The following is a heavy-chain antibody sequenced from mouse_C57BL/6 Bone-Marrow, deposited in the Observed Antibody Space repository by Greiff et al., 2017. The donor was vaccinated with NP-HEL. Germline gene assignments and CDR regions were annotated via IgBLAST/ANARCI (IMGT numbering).Heavy chain of an antibody. J-gene: IGHJ2*01. D-gene: IGHD5-1-1*01. V-gene: IGHV5-12*01. CDR3: ARGYLVYFDY. CDR2: ISNGGGST. CDR1: GFTFSDYY. Sequence: DVKLQESGGGLVQPGGSLKLSCAASGFTFSDYYMYWVRQTPEKRLEWVAYISNGGGSTYYPDTVKGRFTISRDNAKNTLYLQMSRLKSEDTAMYYCARGYLVYFDYWGQGTTLTVSS.